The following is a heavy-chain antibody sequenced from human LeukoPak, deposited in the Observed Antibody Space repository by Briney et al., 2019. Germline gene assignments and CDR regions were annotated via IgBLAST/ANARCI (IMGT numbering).Heavy chain of an antibody. CDR3: ARTKWHHFDY. J-gene: IGHJ4*02. CDR1: GYTFTSYG. D-gene: IGHD2-8*01. V-gene: IGHV1-18*01. CDR2: ISTYNGNT. Sequence: ASVKVSCKASGYTFTSYGINWVRHAPGQGLEWMGWISTYNGNTNYAQKLQGRVTMTTDTSTSTAYMELRSLRSDDTAVYYCARTKWHHFDYWGQGTLVTVSS.